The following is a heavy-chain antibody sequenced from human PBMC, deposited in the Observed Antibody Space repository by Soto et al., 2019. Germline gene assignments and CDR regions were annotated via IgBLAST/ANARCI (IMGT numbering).Heavy chain of an antibody. D-gene: IGHD3-22*01. J-gene: IGHJ5*02. CDR3: ARLSRPNYYDTSGFVKDNWFDP. CDR2: IIPIVETP. Sequence: QVQLVQSGAEVKKPGSSMKVSCKASGGTFNSYDINWVRQAPGQGLEWMGGIIPIVETPKYAQKVQGRVTITADESTNTVYMELSSLRSEDTAMYYCARLSRPNYYDTSGFVKDNWFDPWGQGTLVTVSS. V-gene: IGHV1-69*01. CDR1: GGTFNSYD.